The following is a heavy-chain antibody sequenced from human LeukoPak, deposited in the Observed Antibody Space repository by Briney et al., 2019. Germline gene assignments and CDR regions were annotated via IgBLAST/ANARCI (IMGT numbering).Heavy chain of an antibody. J-gene: IGHJ6*03. Sequence: SVKVSCKASGGTFSSYAISWVRQAPGQGLEWMGGIIPIFGTANCAQKFQGRVTITADESTSTAYMELSSLRSEDTAVYYCARGRITIFGVVTNAHYYYMDVWGKGTTVTVSS. V-gene: IGHV1-69*01. CDR3: ARGRITIFGVVTNAHYYYMDV. CDR1: GGTFSSYA. CDR2: IIPIFGTA. D-gene: IGHD3-3*01.